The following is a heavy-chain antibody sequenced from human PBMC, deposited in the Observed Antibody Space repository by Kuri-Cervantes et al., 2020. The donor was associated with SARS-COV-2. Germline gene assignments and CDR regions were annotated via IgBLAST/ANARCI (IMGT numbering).Heavy chain of an antibody. D-gene: IGHD3-22*01. V-gene: IGHV4-30-4*08. CDR3: ALGSGSTSYYFYYYMDI. CDR2: IYYTGST. Sequence: LRLSCSVSGGSISSGDYSCFWIRQPPGGGLEWIGYIYYTGSTYYNPSLKSRVSMSVDTSKNQFSLKLTSVTAADSAVYYCALGSGSTSYYFYYYMDIWGQGTLVTISS. J-gene: IGHJ4*02. CDR1: GGSISSGDYS.